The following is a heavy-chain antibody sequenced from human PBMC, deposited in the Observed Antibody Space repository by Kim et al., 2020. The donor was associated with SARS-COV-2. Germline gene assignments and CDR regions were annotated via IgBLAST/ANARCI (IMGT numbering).Heavy chain of an antibody. CDR1: GGSFSGYY. J-gene: IGHJ3*02. D-gene: IGHD6-13*01. Sequence: SETLSLTCAVYGGSFSGYYWSWIRQPPGKGLEWIGEINHSGSTNYNPSLKSRVTISVDTSKNQFSLKLSSVTAADTAVYYCATRSSWYGAFDIWGQGTMVTVSS. CDR3: ATRSSWYGAFDI. CDR2: INHSGST. V-gene: IGHV4-34*01.